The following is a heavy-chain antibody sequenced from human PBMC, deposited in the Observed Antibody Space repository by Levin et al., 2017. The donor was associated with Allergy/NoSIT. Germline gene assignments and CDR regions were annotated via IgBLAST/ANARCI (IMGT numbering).Heavy chain of an antibody. CDR3: ARVGYTFAFDI. Sequence: GESLKISCAASGFTFSDYYMSWIRQAPGKGLEWVSYISSSGSTIYYADSVKGRFTISRDNAKNSLYLQMNSLRAEDTAVYYCARVGYTFAFDIWGQGTMVTVSS. D-gene: IGHD5-24*01. J-gene: IGHJ3*02. CDR1: GFTFSDYY. V-gene: IGHV3-11*01. CDR2: ISSSGSTI.